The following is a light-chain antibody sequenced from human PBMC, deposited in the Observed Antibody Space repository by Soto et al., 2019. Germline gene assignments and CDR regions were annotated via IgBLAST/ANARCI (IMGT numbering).Light chain of an antibody. CDR1: QGIRNY. V-gene: IGKV1-27*01. Sequence: DIQMTQSTTCLSASVGDRVTITYRASQGIRNYVAWYQQIPGKAPKLLIYAASTLQSGVPSRFSGSGSGTDFTLTINGLQPEDVATYSCQKYSSVPVFGPGTKVEIK. CDR3: QKYSSVPV. CDR2: AAS. J-gene: IGKJ3*01.